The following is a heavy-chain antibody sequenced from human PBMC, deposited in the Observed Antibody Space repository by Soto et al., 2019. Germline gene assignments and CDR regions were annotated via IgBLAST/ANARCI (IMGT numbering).Heavy chain of an antibody. Sequence: PSETLLVSCVSTGVTFSTYWIYWVRQGPGKGLEWVSRIKRDGTDTAYADSVKGRFTISRDNAKNTLYLQMSRLRAEDTSLYFCAGGYAAYFGMDVWGQGTTVTVSS. D-gene: IGHD3-22*01. CDR1: GVTFSTYW. J-gene: IGHJ6*01. CDR2: IKRDGTDT. V-gene: IGHV3-74*01. CDR3: AGGYAAYFGMDV.